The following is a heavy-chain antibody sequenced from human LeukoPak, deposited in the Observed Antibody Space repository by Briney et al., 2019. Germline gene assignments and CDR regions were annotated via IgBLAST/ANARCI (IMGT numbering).Heavy chain of an antibody. CDR2: ISSSGSTI. J-gene: IGHJ4*02. CDR3: AKGRGSYDSSGYYLDY. CDR1: GFTFSDYY. Sequence: GGSLTLSCAASGFTFSDYYMSWIRQAPGKGLEWVSYISSSGSTIYYADSVKGRFTISRDNAKNSLYLQMNSLRAEDTAVYYCAKGRGSYDSSGYYLDYWGQGTLVTVSS. D-gene: IGHD3-22*01. V-gene: IGHV3-11*04.